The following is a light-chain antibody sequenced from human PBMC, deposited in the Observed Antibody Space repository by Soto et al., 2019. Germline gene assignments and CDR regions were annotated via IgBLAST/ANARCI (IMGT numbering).Light chain of an antibody. CDR1: SNDVGGYNY. V-gene: IGLV2-14*01. Sequence: QSVLTQAASVSGPPGQSITISCTGTSNDVGGYNYVSWYQQHPDTAPKLIIYDVRYRPSGVSDRFSGSKSGNTASLTISGLQAEDEADYYCSAYTSSSTPYVFGSGTKVT. J-gene: IGLJ1*01. CDR2: DVR. CDR3: SAYTSSSTPYV.